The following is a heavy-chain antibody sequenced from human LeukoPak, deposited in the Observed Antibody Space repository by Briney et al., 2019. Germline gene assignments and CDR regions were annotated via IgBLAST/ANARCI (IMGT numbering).Heavy chain of an antibody. V-gene: IGHV4-4*07. CDR2: IYSGGGT. J-gene: IGHJ4*02. D-gene: IGHD1-26*01. CDR3: ARENTGSYREFDY. Sequence: SETLSLTCTVSGGSISSYYWSWIRQPAGKGLEWIGRIYSGGGTNYTPSLKSRVTMSVDSSNNQFSLKLSSVTAADTAVFYCARENTGSYREFDYWGQGTLVTVSS. CDR1: GGSISSYY.